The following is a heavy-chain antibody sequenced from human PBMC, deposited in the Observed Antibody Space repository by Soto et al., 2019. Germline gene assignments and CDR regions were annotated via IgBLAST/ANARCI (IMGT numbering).Heavy chain of an antibody. Sequence: SCPTLVNPTETLTLTCSVSGFSLSNARMRVSWIRQPPGKALEWLAHIFSNDEKSYSTSLKSRLTISKDTSKSQVVLTMTNMDPVDTATYYCARINYGDYAYWFDPWGQGTLVTVSS. V-gene: IGHV2-26*01. D-gene: IGHD4-17*01. CDR2: IFSNDEK. CDR3: ARINYGDYAYWFDP. CDR1: GFSLSNARMR. J-gene: IGHJ5*02.